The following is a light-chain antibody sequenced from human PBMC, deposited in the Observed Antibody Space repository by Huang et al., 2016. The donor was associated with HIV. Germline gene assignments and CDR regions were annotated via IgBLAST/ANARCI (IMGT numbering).Light chain of an antibody. CDR1: QSVSTW. CDR2: EAS. Sequence: TQSPATLSLSPGERATLSCMASQSVSTWLAWYQQKAGRAPNLLIYEASTLESGVPSRFSGGGSGTDFTLTISSLRPDDFATYYCQQYKSFPWTFGQGTKVEV. CDR3: QQYKSFPWT. J-gene: IGKJ1*01. V-gene: IGKV1-5*01.